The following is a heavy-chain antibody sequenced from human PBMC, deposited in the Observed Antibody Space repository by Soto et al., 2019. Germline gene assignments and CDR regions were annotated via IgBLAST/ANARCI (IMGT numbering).Heavy chain of an antibody. CDR1: GLTCSSYE. V-gene: IGHV3-48*03. CDR3: AREPPYYYYYGMDV. CDR2: ISSSGSTI. J-gene: IGHJ6*02. Sequence: GVSLRRSCAPSGLTCSSYEMNWVRQAPGKGLEWVSYISSSGSTIYYADSVKGRFTISRDNAKNSLYLQMNSLRAEDTAVYYCAREPPYYYYYGMDVWGQGITVTVSS.